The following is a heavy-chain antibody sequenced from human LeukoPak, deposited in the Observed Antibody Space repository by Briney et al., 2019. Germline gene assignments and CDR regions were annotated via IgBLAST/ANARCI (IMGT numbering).Heavy chain of an antibody. Sequence: ASVKVSRKASGYTFTSYDINWVRQATGQGLEWMGWMNPNSGNTGYAQKFQGRVTITRNTSISTAYMELSSLRSEDTAVYYCAREFDYYDSSSYWGQGTLVTVSS. CDR2: MNPNSGNT. CDR1: GYTFTSYD. J-gene: IGHJ4*02. CDR3: AREFDYYDSSSY. V-gene: IGHV1-8*03. D-gene: IGHD3-22*01.